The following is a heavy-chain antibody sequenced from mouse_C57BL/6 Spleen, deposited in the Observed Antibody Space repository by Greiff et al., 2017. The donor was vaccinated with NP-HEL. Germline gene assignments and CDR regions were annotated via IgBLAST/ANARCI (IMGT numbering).Heavy chain of an antibody. J-gene: IGHJ1*03. V-gene: IGHV5-4*01. CDR1: GFTFSSYA. Sequence: EVQVVESGGGLVKPGGSLKLSCAASGFTFSSYAMSWVRQTPEKRLEWVATISDGGSYTYYPDNVKGRFTISRDNAKNNLYLQMSHLKSEDTAMYYCARDSTTVGWYFDVWGTGTTVTVSS. CDR3: ARDSTTVGWYFDV. CDR2: ISDGGSYT. D-gene: IGHD1-1*01.